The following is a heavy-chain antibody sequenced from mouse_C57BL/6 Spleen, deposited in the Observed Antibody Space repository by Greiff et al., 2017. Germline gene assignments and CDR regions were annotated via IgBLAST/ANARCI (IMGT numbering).Heavy chain of an antibody. CDR2: FYPGGGSI. CDR1: GYTFTEYT. V-gene: IGHV1-62-2*01. Sequence: QVQLQQSGAELVKPGASVKLSCKASGYTFTEYTIHWVKQRSGQGLAWIGWFYPGGGSIKYNEKFKDKATLTADKSSSTVYMGRSRLTSEDSAVYFCARHASPLSYGYAMDYWGQGTSVTVSS. J-gene: IGHJ4*01. CDR3: ARHASPLSYGYAMDY. D-gene: IGHD1-1*01.